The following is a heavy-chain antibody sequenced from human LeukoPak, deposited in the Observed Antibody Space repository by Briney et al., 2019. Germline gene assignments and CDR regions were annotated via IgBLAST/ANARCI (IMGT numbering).Heavy chain of an antibody. Sequence: GGPLRLSCAASGFTFDDYAMHWVRQAPGKGLEWVSGISWNSGSIGYADSVKGRFTISRDNAKNSLYLQMNSLRAEDTALYYCAKDSYYDSSGPSDYWGQGTLVTVSS. D-gene: IGHD3-22*01. CDR2: ISWNSGSI. CDR3: AKDSYYDSSGPSDY. J-gene: IGHJ4*02. CDR1: GFTFDDYA. V-gene: IGHV3-9*01.